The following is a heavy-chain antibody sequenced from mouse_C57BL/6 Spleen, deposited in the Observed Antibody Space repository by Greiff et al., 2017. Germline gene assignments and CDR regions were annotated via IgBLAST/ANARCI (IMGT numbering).Heavy chain of an antibody. Sequence: EVKLVESGGGLVKPGGSLKLSCAASGFTFSDYGMHWVRQAPEKGLEWVAYISSGSSTIYYADTVKGRFTISSDNAKNTLFLQMTSLRSEDTAMYYCARIRAHNYFDYWGQGTTLTVSS. CDR2: ISSGSSTI. D-gene: IGHD3-3*01. V-gene: IGHV5-17*01. CDR3: ARIRAHNYFDY. CDR1: GFTFSDYG. J-gene: IGHJ2*01.